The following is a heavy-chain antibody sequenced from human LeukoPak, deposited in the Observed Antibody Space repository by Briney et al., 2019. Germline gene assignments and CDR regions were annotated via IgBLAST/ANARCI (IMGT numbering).Heavy chain of an antibody. V-gene: IGHV1-2*02. CDR1: GYTFTSNA. CDR3: ARTKRWLQLSHYYYYMDV. Sequence: ASVKVSCKASGYTFTSNAMNWVRQAPGQGLEWMGWINPNSGGTNYAQKFQGRVTMTRDTSISTAYMELSRLRSDDTAVYYCARTKRWLQLSHYYYYMDVWGKGTTVTISS. J-gene: IGHJ6*03. CDR2: INPNSGGT. D-gene: IGHD5-24*01.